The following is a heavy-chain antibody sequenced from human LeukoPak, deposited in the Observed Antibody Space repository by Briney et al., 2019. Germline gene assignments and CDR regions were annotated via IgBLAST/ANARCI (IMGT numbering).Heavy chain of an antibody. Sequence: PSETLSLTCTVSGGSISRSRYYWGWVRQPPGKGLEWIGSIYYSGSTYYNPSLKSRVTISLDTSKNQFSLKLTSVTAADTAVYYCARQTGSGLFILPGGQGTLVTVSS. CDR3: ARQTGSGLFILP. J-gene: IGHJ4*02. V-gene: IGHV4-39*01. CDR1: GGSISRSRYY. D-gene: IGHD3/OR15-3a*01. CDR2: IYYSGST.